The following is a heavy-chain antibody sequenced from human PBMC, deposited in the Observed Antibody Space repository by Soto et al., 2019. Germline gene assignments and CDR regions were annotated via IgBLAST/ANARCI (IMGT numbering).Heavy chain of an antibody. Sequence: GGSLRLSCAASGFTVSTNFMTWVRQAPGKGLEWVSVIYSGGSTFYADSVKGRFTITRDNSRNTLYFQMNGLRVEDTAVYYCARARMQLWPNYYDDGLDVWGQGTTVTSP. CDR3: ARARMQLWPNYYDDGLDV. J-gene: IGHJ6*02. V-gene: IGHV3-66*01. D-gene: IGHD5-18*01. CDR2: IYSGGST. CDR1: GFTVSTNF.